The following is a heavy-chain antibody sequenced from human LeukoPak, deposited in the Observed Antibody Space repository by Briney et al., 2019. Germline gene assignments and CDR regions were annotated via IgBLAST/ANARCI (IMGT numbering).Heavy chain of an antibody. CDR3: ARDQGINYYDSSGYPQTPSSFDY. CDR2: IIPILCIA. V-gene: IGHV1-69*04. J-gene: IGHJ4*02. Sequence: SVKVSCKASGGTFSSYTISWVRQAPGQGLEWMGRIIPILCIANYAQKFQGRVTITADKSTSTAYMELSSLRSEDTAVYYCARDQGINYYDSSGYPQTPSSFDYWGQGTLVTVSS. CDR1: GGTFSSYT. D-gene: IGHD3-22*01.